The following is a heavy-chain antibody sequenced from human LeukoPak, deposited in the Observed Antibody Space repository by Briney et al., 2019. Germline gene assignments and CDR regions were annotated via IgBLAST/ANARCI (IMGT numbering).Heavy chain of an antibody. D-gene: IGHD6-6*01. V-gene: IGHV3-30*03. Sequence: GGSLRLSCAASGFTFSSYGMHWVRQAPGKGLEWVAVISYDGSNKYYADSVKGRFTISRDNSKNTLYLQMNSLRAEDTAVYYCAREGGAARRRRLSFDYWGQGTLVTVSS. CDR3: AREGGAARRRRLSFDY. CDR1: GFTFSSYG. CDR2: ISYDGSNK. J-gene: IGHJ4*02.